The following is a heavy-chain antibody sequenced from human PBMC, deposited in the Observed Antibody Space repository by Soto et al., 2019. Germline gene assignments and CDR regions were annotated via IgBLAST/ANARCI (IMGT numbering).Heavy chain of an antibody. CDR1: GGSFSGYY. Sequence: SETLSLTXAVYGGSFSGYYWSWIRQPPGKGLEWIGEINHSGSTNYNPSLKSRVTISVDTSKNQFSLKLSSVTAADTAVYYCARGWDTAMATPFWYYYYGMDVWGQGTTVTVSS. D-gene: IGHD5-18*01. CDR3: ARGWDTAMATPFWYYYYGMDV. J-gene: IGHJ6*02. V-gene: IGHV4-34*01. CDR2: INHSGST.